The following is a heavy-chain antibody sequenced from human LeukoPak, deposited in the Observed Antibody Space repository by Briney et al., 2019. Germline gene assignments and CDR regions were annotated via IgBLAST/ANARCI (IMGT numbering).Heavy chain of an antibody. V-gene: IGHV3-7*01. CDR2: IKEDGSKT. Sequence: GGSLRLSCATSGFRFSNYWMTWVRQAPGKGLEWVASIKEDGSKTYYVDSLKARFTISRDNAQMSLYLRMNNLRVDDTAVYYCARDVAVVESATSNFGHWGQGTLVSVSS. J-gene: IGHJ4*02. CDR1: GFRFSNYW. CDR3: ARDVAVVESATSNFGH. D-gene: IGHD2-15*01.